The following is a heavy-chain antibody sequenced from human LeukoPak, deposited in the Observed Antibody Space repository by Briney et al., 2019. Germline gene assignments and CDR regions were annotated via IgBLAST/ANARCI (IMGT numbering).Heavy chain of an antibody. CDR1: GYSFTNYW. D-gene: IGHD6-19*01. J-gene: IGHJ4*02. CDR2: IYLGDSDT. Sequence: GESLKISCKGSGYSFTNYWIGWVRQMPGKGLEWMGIIYLGDSDTRYSPSFQGQVSISADKSISTAYLQWSSLKASDTAIYYCARHPSYTSGWPLDYWGQGTLVTVSS. V-gene: IGHV5-51*01. CDR3: ARHPSYTSGWPLDY.